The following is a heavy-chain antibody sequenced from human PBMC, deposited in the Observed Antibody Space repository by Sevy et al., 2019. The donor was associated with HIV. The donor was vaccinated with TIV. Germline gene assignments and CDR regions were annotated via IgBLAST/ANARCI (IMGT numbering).Heavy chain of an antibody. D-gene: IGHD3-3*01. V-gene: IGHV1-18*01. Sequence: ASVKVSCKASGYTFTSYGISWVRQAPGQGLEWMGWISAYNGNTNYAQKLQGRVTMTTDTSTSTAYMELRSLRSDETAVYYCARDYYPSYYDFWSGRVGLFDYWGQGTLVTVSS. J-gene: IGHJ4*02. CDR2: ISAYNGNT. CDR3: ARDYYPSYYDFWSGRVGLFDY. CDR1: GYTFTSYG.